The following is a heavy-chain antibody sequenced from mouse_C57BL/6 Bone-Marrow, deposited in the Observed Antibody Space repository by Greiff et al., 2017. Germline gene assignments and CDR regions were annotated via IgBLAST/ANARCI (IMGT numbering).Heavy chain of an antibody. CDR1: GYTFTSYW. D-gene: IGHD1-1*02. CDR3: ARNYPAWFAY. Sequence: VQLQQSGAELVKPGASVKLSCKASGYTFTSYWMQWVKQRPGQGLEWIGEIDPSDGYTNYNQKFKGKATLTVDTSSSTAYMQLSSLTSEDSAVYYCARNYPAWFAYWGQGTLVTVSA. J-gene: IGHJ3*01. CDR2: IDPSDGYT. V-gene: IGHV1-50*01.